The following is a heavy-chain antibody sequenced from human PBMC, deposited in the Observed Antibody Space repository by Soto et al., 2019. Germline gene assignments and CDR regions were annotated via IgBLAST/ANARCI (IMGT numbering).Heavy chain of an antibody. Sequence: SVKVSCKASGGTFSSYAISWVRQAPGQGLEWMGGIIPIFGTANYAQKFQGRVTITADESTSTAYMELSSLRSEDTAVYYCARGRVDTAMYYYYGMDVWGQGTTVTVPS. J-gene: IGHJ6*02. CDR1: GGTFSSYA. V-gene: IGHV1-69*13. D-gene: IGHD5-18*01. CDR3: ARGRVDTAMYYYYGMDV. CDR2: IIPIFGTA.